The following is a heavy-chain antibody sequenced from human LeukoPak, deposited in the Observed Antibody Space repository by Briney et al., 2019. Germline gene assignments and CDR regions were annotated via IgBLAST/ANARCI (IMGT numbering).Heavy chain of an antibody. J-gene: IGHJ6*02. CDR3: AREGGIAAAGTNYYYYYGMDV. Sequence: PGGSLRLSCAASGFTVSSNYMSWVRQAPGKGLEWVSVIYSGGSTYYADSVKGRFTISRDNSKNTLYLQMNSLRAEDTAVYYCAREGGIAAAGTNYYYYYGMDVWGQGTTVTVPS. CDR1: GFTVSSNY. V-gene: IGHV3-53*01. D-gene: IGHD6-13*01. CDR2: IYSGGST.